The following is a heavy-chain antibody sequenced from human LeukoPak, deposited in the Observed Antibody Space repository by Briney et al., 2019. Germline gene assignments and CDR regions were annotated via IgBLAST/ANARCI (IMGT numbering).Heavy chain of an antibody. CDR2: ISGSGGST. D-gene: IGHD3-10*01. V-gene: IGHV3-23*01. Sequence: GGSLRLSCAASGFTFSDYYMSWIRQAPGKGLEWVSAISGSGGSTYYADSVKGRFTISRDNSKNTLYLQMNSLRAEDTAVYYCAKAMVRGVRVGWFDPWGQGTLVTVSS. J-gene: IGHJ5*02. CDR1: GFTFSDYY. CDR3: AKAMVRGVRVGWFDP.